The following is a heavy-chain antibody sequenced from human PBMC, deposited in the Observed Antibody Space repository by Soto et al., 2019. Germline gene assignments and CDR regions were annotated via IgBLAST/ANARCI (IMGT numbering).Heavy chain of an antibody. D-gene: IGHD3-22*01. J-gene: IGHJ4*02. CDR2: IYHSGST. Sequence: QLQLQESGSGLVKPSQTLSLTCAVSGGSISSGGYSWSWIRQPPGKGLEWLGYIYHSGSTYYNPSLNSRVTISVDRSKIQFPLKLSSVTAADTAVYYCARSYDSSGWNFDYWGQGTLVTVSS. CDR3: ARSYDSSGWNFDY. CDR1: GGSISSGGYS. V-gene: IGHV4-30-2*01.